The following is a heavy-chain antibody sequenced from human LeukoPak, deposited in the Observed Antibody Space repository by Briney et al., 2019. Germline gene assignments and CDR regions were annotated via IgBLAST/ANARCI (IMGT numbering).Heavy chain of an antibody. CDR3: ARLDLNWFDP. CDR2: IYYSGST. D-gene: IGHD1-1*01. Sequence: SETLSLTCTVSGGSISSHYWSWIQQPPGKGLEWIGYIYYSGSTNYNPSPKSRVTISVDTSKNQFSLKLSSVTAADTAVYYCARLDLNWFDPWGQGTLVTVSS. CDR1: GGSISSHY. J-gene: IGHJ5*02. V-gene: IGHV4-59*11.